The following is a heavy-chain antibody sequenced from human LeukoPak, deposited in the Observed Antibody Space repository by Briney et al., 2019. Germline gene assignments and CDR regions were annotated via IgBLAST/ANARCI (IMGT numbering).Heavy chain of an antibody. CDR2: INPNSGGT. J-gene: IGHJ4*02. Sequence: ASVKVSCKASGYTFTGYCMHWVRQAPGQGLEWMGWINPNSGGTNYAQKFQGRVTMTRDTSISTAYMELSRLRSDDTAVYYCARVGRRHRYLCDEWGQGTLVTVSS. D-gene: IGHD3-16*02. CDR3: ARVGRRHRYLCDE. CDR1: GYTFTGYC. V-gene: IGHV1-2*02.